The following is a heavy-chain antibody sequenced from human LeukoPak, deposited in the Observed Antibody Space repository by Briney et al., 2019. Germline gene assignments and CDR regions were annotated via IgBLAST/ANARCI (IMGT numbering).Heavy chain of an antibody. CDR1: GFTFSSYA. CDR3: AKGYCSSTSCYFHY. Sequence: GGSLRLSCAASGFTFSSYAMSWVRQAPGKGLKWVSAIGGSGGSTYYADSVKGRFTISRDNSKNTLYLQMNSLRAEDTAVYYCAKGYCSSTSCYFHYWGQGTLVTVSS. CDR2: IGGSGGST. V-gene: IGHV3-23*01. D-gene: IGHD2-2*01. J-gene: IGHJ4*02.